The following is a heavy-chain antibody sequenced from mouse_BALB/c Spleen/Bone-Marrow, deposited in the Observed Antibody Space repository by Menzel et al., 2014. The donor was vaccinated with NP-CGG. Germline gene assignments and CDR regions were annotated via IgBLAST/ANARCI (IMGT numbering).Heavy chain of an antibody. D-gene: IGHD2-1*01. Sequence: EVMLVESGGGLVKPGGSLKLSCAASGFTFSDYYMYWVRQTPEKRLEWVATISDSGSYTYYPDSVKGLFTISRDNAKNNLYLQMSSLKSEDTAMYXCARXGNYAYWGQGTLVTVSA. CDR2: ISDSGSYT. CDR3: ARXGNYAY. V-gene: IGHV5-4*02. CDR1: GFTFSDYY. J-gene: IGHJ3*01.